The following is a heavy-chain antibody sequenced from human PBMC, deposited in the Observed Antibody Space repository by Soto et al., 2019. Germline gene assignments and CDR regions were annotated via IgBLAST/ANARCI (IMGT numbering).Heavy chain of an antibody. CDR3: ARDFSKLRFFEWLSQYGMDV. V-gene: IGHV1-18*01. D-gene: IGHD3-3*01. CDR2: ISAYNGNT. Sequence: ASVKVSCKASGYTFTSYGISWVRQAPGQGLEWMGWISAYNGNTNYAQKLQGRVTMTTDTSTSTAYMELRSLRSDDTAVYYCARDFSKLRFFEWLSQYGMDVWGQGTTVTVSS. CDR1: GYTFTSYG. J-gene: IGHJ6*02.